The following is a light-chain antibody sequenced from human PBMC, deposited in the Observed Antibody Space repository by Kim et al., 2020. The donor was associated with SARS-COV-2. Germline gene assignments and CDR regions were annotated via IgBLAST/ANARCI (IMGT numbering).Light chain of an antibody. CDR3: QQRSNWPLT. CDR1: HSVSSY. V-gene: IGKV3-11*01. CDR2: DAS. Sequence: LSPGERATLSCRASHSVSSYFAWYQQKPGQAPRLLIYDASNRATGIPARFSGSGSGTDCTLTISSLEPEDFAIYYCQQRSNWPLTFGGGTKVDIK. J-gene: IGKJ4*01.